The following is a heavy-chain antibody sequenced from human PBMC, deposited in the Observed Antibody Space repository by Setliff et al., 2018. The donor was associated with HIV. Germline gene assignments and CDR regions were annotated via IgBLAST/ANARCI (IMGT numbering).Heavy chain of an antibody. Sequence: SETLSLTCAVYGGSLTNYYWSWFRQSPGKGLAWIGEFTDDGSVNYNPSLKSRLTTSVDKSKSQFSLKVRSVTAADTAVYYCARMDSSTWPDYYFYGMDVWGQGTTVTVSS. J-gene: IGHJ6*02. V-gene: IGHV4-34*01. CDR2: FTDDGSV. CDR1: GGSLTNYY. CDR3: ARMDSSTWPDYYFYGMDV. D-gene: IGHD2-2*01.